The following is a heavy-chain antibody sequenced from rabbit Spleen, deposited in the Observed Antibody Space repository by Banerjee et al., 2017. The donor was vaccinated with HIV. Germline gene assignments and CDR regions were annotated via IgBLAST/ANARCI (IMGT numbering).Heavy chain of an antibody. V-gene: IGHV1S45*01. J-gene: IGHJ6*01. CDR2: IYAAKGST. CDR3: ARDTSSSFSSYGMDL. Sequence: QEQLTETGGGLVQPGGSLTLSCKASGFDFTNYYISWVRQAPGKGLEWIGIIYAAKGSTDYASWVNGRFTCSKTSSTTVTLQMTRLTAADTATYFCARDTSSSFSSYGMDLWGPGTLVTVS. D-gene: IGHD1-1*01. CDR1: GFDFTNYY.